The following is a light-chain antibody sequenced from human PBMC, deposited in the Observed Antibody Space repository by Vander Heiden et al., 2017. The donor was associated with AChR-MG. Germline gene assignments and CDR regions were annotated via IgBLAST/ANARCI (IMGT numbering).Light chain of an antibody. Sequence: EIVLTQSPATLSLSPGERATLSCRASQSVSSYLAWYQQKPGQAPRLLIYDASNRDTGIPARFSGSGYGTDFTLTISSREPEDFAVYYCQQHSNWPPRTFGQGTKVEIK. J-gene: IGKJ1*01. CDR2: DAS. CDR3: QQHSNWPPRT. CDR1: QSVSSY. V-gene: IGKV3-11*01.